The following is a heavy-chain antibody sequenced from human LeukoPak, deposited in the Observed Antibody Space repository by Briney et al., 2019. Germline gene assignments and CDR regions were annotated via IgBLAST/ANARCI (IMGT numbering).Heavy chain of an antibody. V-gene: IGHV3-7*01. J-gene: IGHJ4*02. CDR2: INQDGSEK. CDR1: GFTFSTYW. CDR3: ARDRALYDSRRGYYYTEDDY. D-gene: IGHD3-22*01. Sequence: GGSLRLSCAASGFTFSTYWMSWVRQAPGKGLEWVANINQDGSEKHSVDSVKGRFTISRDNAKSSLYLQMNSLRADDTAVYYCARDRALYDSRRGYYYTEDDYWGQGTLVTVSS.